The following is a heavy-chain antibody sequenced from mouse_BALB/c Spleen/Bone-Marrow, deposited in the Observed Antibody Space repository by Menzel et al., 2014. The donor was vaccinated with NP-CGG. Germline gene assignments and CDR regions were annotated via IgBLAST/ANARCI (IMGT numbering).Heavy chain of an antibody. V-gene: IGHV5-6-5*01. CDR1: GFTFSSYA. CDR3: ARARFYYGKLVDY. CDR2: ISSGGST. D-gene: IGHD1-1*01. J-gene: IGHJ4*01. Sequence: EVKLQESGGGLVKPGGSLKLSCAASGFTFSSYAMSWVRRTPEKRLEWVASISSGGSTYYPDSVRGRFTISRDNARNILYLQMSSLRSEDTAMYYCARARFYYGKLVDYWGQGTSVTVSS.